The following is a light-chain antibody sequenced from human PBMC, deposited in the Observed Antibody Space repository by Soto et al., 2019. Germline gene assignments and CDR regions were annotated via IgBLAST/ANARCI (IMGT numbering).Light chain of an antibody. CDR3: HQFNTYALT. CDR2: DAS. CDR1: QSISSW. J-gene: IGKJ4*01. Sequence: DIQMTQSPSTLSASVGDRVTITCRASQSISSWLGWYQQKPGKVPKLLIYDASKLESGVPSRFSGSGSGTEFTLTISSLQPDDFATYYCHQFNTYALTFGGGTKVEIK. V-gene: IGKV1-5*01.